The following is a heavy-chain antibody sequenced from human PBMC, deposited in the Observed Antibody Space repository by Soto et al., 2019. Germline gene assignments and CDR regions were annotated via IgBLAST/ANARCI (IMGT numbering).Heavy chain of an antibody. CDR1: GYTLTELS. Sequence: QVQLVQSGAEVKKPGASVKVSCKVSGYTLTELSMHWVRQAPGKGLEWMGGFDPEDGETIYAQKFQGRVTMTEDTSTDTAYMELSSLRSEDTAVYYCATASDSDTAMVTGYYYYYGMDVWGQGTTVTVSS. J-gene: IGHJ6*02. CDR2: FDPEDGET. CDR3: ATASDSDTAMVTGYYYYYGMDV. D-gene: IGHD5-18*01. V-gene: IGHV1-24*01.